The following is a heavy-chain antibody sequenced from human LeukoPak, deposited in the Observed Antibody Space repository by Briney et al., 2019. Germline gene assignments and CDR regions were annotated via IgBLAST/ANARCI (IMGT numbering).Heavy chain of an antibody. V-gene: IGHV1-8*01. D-gene: IGHD3-22*01. J-gene: IGHJ6*02. CDR2: MNPNSGNT. CDR3: ARLYYYDSSGYSYYYYYGMDV. CDR1: GYTFTSYD. Sequence: ASVKVSCKASGYTFTSYDINWVRQATGQGLEWMGWMNPNSGNTGYAQKFQGRVTMTRNTSISTAYMELSGLRSEDTAVYYCARLYYYDSSGYSYYYYYGMDVWGQGTTVTVSS.